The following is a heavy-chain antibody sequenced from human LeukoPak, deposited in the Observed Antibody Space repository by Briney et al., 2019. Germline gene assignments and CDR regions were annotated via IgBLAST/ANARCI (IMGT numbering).Heavy chain of an antibody. CDR1: GFTFSSND. V-gene: IGHV3-30*18. J-gene: IGHJ3*02. D-gene: IGHD3-22*01. Sequence: GGSLRLSCAASGFTFSSNDIHWVRQAPGKGLEWVVVISYDGGNKYYADSVKGRFAISRDNSKNTLYLQMNSLRAEDTAVYYCAEGTHYYDSSGYWGAFDIWGQGTMVTVSS. CDR2: ISYDGGNK. CDR3: AEGTHYYDSSGYWGAFDI.